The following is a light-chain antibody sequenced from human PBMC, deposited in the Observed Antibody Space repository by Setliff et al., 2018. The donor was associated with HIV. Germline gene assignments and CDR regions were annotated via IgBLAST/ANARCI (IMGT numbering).Light chain of an antibody. CDR2: RND. V-gene: IGLV1-47*01. J-gene: IGLJ1*01. CDR1: SSDVGGYNS. Sequence: QSVLTQPASVSGSPGQSITISCTGTSSDVGGYNSVSWYQQHPGKAPKLLIYRNDQRPSGVPDRFSGSKSGTSASLAISGLRSEDEADYYCAAWDDSLSGYVFGTGTKVTVL. CDR3: AAWDDSLSGYV.